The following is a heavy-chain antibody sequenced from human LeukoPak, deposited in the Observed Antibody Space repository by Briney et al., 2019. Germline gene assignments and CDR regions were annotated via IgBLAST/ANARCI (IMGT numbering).Heavy chain of an antibody. J-gene: IGHJ4*02. D-gene: IGHD3-16*02. Sequence: PSETLSLTCTVSGDSISSSNYYWGWIRQPPGKGLEWIGSFYYSGSTYYNPSLKSRVTISVDASKNQFSLKLSSVTAADTAVFYCASHEVVIGAAFDYWGQGTLVTVSS. CDR1: GDSISSSNYY. CDR3: ASHEVVIGAAFDY. CDR2: FYYSGST. V-gene: IGHV4-39*01.